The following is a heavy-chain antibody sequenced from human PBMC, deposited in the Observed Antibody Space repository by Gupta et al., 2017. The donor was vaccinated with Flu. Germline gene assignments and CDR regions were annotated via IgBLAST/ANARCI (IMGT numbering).Heavy chain of an antibody. CDR1: GGSISSGSYY. J-gene: IGHJ4*02. D-gene: IGHD5-18*01. CDR2: IYTSGST. Sequence: QVQLQESGPGLVKPSQTLSLTCTVSGGSISSGSYYWSWIRQPAGKGLEWIGRIYTSGSTNYNPSLKSRVTISVDTSKNQFSLKLRSVTAADTAVYYCARDGVEYSYGYDYWGQGTLVTVSS. CDR3: ARDGVEYSYGYDY. V-gene: IGHV4-61*02.